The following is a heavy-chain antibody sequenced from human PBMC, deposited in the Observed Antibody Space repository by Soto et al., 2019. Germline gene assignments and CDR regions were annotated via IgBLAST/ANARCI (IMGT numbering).Heavy chain of an antibody. CDR3: ARSRAGIAARPSDY. CDR1: GYTFTSYD. D-gene: IGHD6-6*01. J-gene: IGHJ4*02. CDR2: MNPNSGNT. Sequence: ASVKVSCKASGYTFTSYDINWVRQATGQGLEWMGWMNPNSGNTGYAQKFQGRVTMTRNTSISTAYMELSSLRSGDTAVYYCARSRAGIAARPSDYWGQGTLVTVSS. V-gene: IGHV1-8*01.